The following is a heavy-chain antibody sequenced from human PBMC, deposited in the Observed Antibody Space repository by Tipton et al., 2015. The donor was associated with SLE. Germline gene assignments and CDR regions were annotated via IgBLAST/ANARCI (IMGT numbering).Heavy chain of an antibody. V-gene: IGHV3-9*01. CDR2: ISWNSGSI. Sequence: SLRLSCAASGFTFDDYAMHWVRQAPGKGLEWVSGISWNSGSIGYADSVKGRFTISRDNSKNTLYLQMNSLRAEDTAVYYCARGGGCRGGDCYEYFQHWGQGTLVTVSS. CDR3: ARGGGCRGGDCYEYFQH. D-gene: IGHD2-21*01. J-gene: IGHJ1*01. CDR1: GFTFDDYA.